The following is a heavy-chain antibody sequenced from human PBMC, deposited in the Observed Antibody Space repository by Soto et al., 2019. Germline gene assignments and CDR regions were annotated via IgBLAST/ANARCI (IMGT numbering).Heavy chain of an antibody. Sequence: QVQLVESGGGVVQPGRSLRLSCAASGFTFSSYGMHWVRQAPGKGLEWVAVISYDGSNKYYADSVKGRFTISRDNSENTLYLQMNSLRAEDTAVYYCAKKFAASSGWYQPGYYYMDVWGKGTTVTVSS. D-gene: IGHD6-19*01. V-gene: IGHV3-30*18. CDR2: ISYDGSNK. CDR1: GFTFSSYG. J-gene: IGHJ6*03. CDR3: AKKFAASSGWYQPGYYYMDV.